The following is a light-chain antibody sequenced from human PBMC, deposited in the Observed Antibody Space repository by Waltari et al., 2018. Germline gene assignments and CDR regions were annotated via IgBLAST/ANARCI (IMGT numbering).Light chain of an antibody. CDR2: WAS. CDR3: QQYYRTPQT. CDR1: QSVLYSSNNKNY. V-gene: IGKV4-1*01. Sequence: DIVMTQSPDSLAVSLGERATINCQSSQSVLYSSNNKNYLAWYQQKPGQPPKLRIYWASTRESGVPHRFSGSGSGTDFTLTISSLQAEDVAVYYCQQYYRTPQTFGQGTKVEIK. J-gene: IGKJ1*01.